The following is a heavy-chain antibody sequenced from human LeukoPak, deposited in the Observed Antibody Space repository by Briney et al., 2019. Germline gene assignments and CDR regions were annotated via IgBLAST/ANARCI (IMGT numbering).Heavy chain of an antibody. V-gene: IGHV3-23*01. CDR1: VFTLFESA. CDR3: AKGGIYGDCGAF. J-gene: IGHJ4*02. CDR2: ISASGGVT. D-gene: IGHD4-17*01. Sequence: GGSLRLSRAASVFTLFESAMSWVRQAPGKGREWVAGISASGGVTYYTDSVKGRFTISRDTPKSTVYLQMHSLRVDDAAVYFCAKGGIYGDCGAFWGQGTLVAVSS.